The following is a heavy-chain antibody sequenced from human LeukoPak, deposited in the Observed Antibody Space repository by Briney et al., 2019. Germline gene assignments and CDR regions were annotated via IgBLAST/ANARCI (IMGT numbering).Heavy chain of an antibody. CDR3: AKPAAGTVPPREYFDY. J-gene: IGHJ4*02. CDR2: ISGSGGST. V-gene: IGHV3-23*01. CDR1: GFTFSSYA. Sequence: RGSLRLSCAASGFTFSSYAMSWVRQAPGKGLEWVSAISGSGGSTYYADSVKGRFTISRDNSKNTLYLQMNSLRAEDTAVYYCAKPAAGTVPPREYFDYSGQGTLVTVSS. D-gene: IGHD6-13*01.